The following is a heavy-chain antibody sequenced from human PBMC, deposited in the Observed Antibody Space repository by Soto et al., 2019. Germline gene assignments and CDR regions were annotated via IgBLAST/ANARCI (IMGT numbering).Heavy chain of an antibody. CDR3: AKRSGFDTPMVEYFDY. D-gene: IGHD5-18*01. CDR1: RFTFSSYA. V-gene: IGHV3-23*01. CDR2: ISGSGDTT. Sequence: GGSLRLSCAASRFTFSSYAMGWVRQAPGKGLEWVSVISGSGDTTYYADSVKGRFTISRDNSKNTLYLQMNSLRAEDAAVYYCAKRSGFDTPMVEYFDYWGQGTLVTVSS. J-gene: IGHJ4*02.